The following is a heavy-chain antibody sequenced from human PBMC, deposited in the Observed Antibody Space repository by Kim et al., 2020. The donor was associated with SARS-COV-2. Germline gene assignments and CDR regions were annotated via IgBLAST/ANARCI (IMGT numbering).Heavy chain of an antibody. V-gene: IGHV4-31*03. J-gene: IGHJ4*02. CDR1: GGSISSGGYY. Sequence: SETLSLTCTVSGGSISSGGYYWSWIRQHPGKGLEWIGYIYYSGSTYYNPSLKSRVTISLDTSKNQFSLKLSSVTAADTAVYYCARATTTIFGVVSEFDYWGQGTLVTVSS. CDR3: ARATTTIFGVVSEFDY. CDR2: IYYSGST. D-gene: IGHD3-3*01.